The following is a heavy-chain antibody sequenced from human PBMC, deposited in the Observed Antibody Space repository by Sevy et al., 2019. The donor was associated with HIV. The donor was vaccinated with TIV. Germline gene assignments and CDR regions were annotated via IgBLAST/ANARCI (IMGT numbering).Heavy chain of an antibody. Sequence: SETLSLTCTVSGYSISSGYYWGWIRQPPGKGLEWIGSIYHSGSTYYNPSLKSRVTISVDKSKNQFSLKLSSVTAADTAVYYCAREAGGMATPTGDYWGQGTLVTVSS. V-gene: IGHV4-38-2*02. CDR2: IYHSGST. D-gene: IGHD5-12*01. CDR3: AREAGGMATPTGDY. J-gene: IGHJ4*02. CDR1: GYSISSGYY.